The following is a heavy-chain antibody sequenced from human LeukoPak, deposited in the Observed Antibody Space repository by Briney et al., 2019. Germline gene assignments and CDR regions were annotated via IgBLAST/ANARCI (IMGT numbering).Heavy chain of an antibody. CDR1: GGSFNDYY. CDR3: ARRPNIVVVPAATESAWFDP. J-gene: IGHJ5*02. CDR2: INHSGST. V-gene: IGHV4-34*01. Sequence: SETLSLTCTVYGGSFNDYYWSWIRQPPGKGLEWIGEINHSGSTNYNPSLKSRVTISVDTSKNQFSLKLSSVTAADTAVYYCARRPNIVVVPAATESAWFDPWGRGTLVTVSS. D-gene: IGHD2-2*01.